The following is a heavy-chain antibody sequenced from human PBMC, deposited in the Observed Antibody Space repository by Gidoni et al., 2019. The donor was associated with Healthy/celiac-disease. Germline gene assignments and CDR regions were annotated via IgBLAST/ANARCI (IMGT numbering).Heavy chain of an antibody. CDR3: ARPPLPRSWQQPYWYFDL. CDR1: GGSISSSRYY. D-gene: IGHD6-13*01. Sequence: QLQLQESGPGLVKPSETLSLTCTVSGGSISSSRYYWGWIRQPPGKGLEWIGSIYYSGSTYYNPSLKSRVTISVDTSKNQFSLKLSSVTAADTAVYYCARPPLPRSWQQPYWYFDLWGRGTLVTVSS. CDR2: IYYSGST. V-gene: IGHV4-39*01. J-gene: IGHJ2*01.